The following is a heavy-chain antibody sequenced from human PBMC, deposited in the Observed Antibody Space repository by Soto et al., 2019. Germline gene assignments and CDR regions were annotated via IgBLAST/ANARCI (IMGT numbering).Heavy chain of an antibody. CDR3: AKHGGPSYSYYMDV. V-gene: IGHV3-23*01. Sequence: EVQLLESGGGLVQPGGSLRLSCAASGFTFSNYAMTWVRQAPGKGLEWVSVIRGSGDVTYYADSVQGRFAISRDNSKNSLYRQMNSLRVEDTAIYYCAKHGGPSYSYYMDVWGKGTTVTVSS. CDR1: GFTFSNYA. D-gene: IGHD3-3*01. CDR2: IRGSGDVT. J-gene: IGHJ6*03.